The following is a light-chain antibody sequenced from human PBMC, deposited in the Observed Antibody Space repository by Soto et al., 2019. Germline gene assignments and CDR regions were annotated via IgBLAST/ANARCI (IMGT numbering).Light chain of an antibody. J-gene: IGKJ2*01. V-gene: IGKV1-27*01. CDR3: QTYKSAPYT. Sequence: DIQMTQSPSSLSASVGDRVTITCRASQDISNYLAWYQQKPGKVPKLLIYGASTLQSGVPSRFSGSGSGTDFALTISSLQPEDVATYFCQTYKSAPYTFGQGTKLEIE. CDR1: QDISNY. CDR2: GAS.